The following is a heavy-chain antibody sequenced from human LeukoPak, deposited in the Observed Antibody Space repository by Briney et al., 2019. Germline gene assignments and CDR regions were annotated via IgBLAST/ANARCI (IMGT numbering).Heavy chain of an antibody. D-gene: IGHD3-10*01. CDR3: AKDSEVRGVTNVDY. V-gene: IGHV3-48*03. CDR2: ISSSGSTI. CDR1: GFTFSSYE. Sequence: PGGSLRLSCAASGFTFSSYEMNWVRQAPGKGLEWVSYISSSGSTIYYADSVKGRFTISRDNAKNSLYLQMNSLRTEDTALYYCAKDSEVRGVTNVDYWGQGTLVTVSS. J-gene: IGHJ4*02.